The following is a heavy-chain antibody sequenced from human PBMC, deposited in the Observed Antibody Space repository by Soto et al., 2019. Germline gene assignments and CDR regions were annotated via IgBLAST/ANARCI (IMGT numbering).Heavy chain of an antibody. D-gene: IGHD2-2*01. Sequence: QVQLVQSGAEVKKPGASVKVSCKVSGYTLTELSMHWVRQAPGKGREWMGAFDPEDGETIYAQKFQGRVTMTEDTSTDTAYMELSSLRSEDTAVYYCATASGVVVVPAAPPAFDIWGQGTMVTVSS. CDR1: GYTLTELS. CDR2: FDPEDGET. V-gene: IGHV1-24*01. J-gene: IGHJ3*02. CDR3: ATASGVVVVPAAPPAFDI.